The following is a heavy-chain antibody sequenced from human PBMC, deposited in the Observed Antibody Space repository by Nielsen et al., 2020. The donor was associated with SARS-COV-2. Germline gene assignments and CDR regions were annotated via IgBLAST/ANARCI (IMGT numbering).Heavy chain of an antibody. CDR3: ARDPYCTNGVCYTFDY. V-gene: IGHV1-18*04. J-gene: IGHJ4*02. Sequence: ASVKVSCKASGYTFTNYGISWVRQAPGQGLEWMGWISGHNTNANFAQKFQGRVTMTTDASTSTAYMELRSLRSDDTAVYYCARDPYCTNGVCYTFDYWGQGTLVTVSS. D-gene: IGHD2-8*01. CDR2: ISGHNTNA. CDR1: GYTFTNYG.